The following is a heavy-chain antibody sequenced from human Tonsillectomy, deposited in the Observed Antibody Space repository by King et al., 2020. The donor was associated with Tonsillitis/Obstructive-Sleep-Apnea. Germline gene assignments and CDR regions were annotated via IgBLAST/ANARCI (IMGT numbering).Heavy chain of an antibody. Sequence: VQLQESGPGLVKPSETLSLTCTVSGGSISSYYWSWIRQPPGKGLEWIGYIYYSGSTNYNPSLKSRVTISVDTSKNQFSLKLSSVTAADTAVYYCARGYYDLWSGYFDYWGQGTLVTVSS. V-gene: IGHV4-59*01. CDR3: ARGYYDLWSGYFDY. CDR2: IYYSGST. D-gene: IGHD3-3*01. CDR1: GGSISSYY. J-gene: IGHJ4*02.